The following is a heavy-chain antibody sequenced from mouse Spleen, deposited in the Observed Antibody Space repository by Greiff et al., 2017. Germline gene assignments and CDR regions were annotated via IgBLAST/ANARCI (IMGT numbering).Heavy chain of an antibody. Sequence: QVQLKESGAELVRPGASVKLSCKASGYTFTDYYINWVKQRPGQGLEWIARIYPGSGNTYYNEKFKGKATLTAEKSSSTAYMQLSSLTSEDSAVYFCARSGYDGYSFDYWGQGTTLTVSS. CDR2: IYPGSGNT. D-gene: IGHD2-3*01. J-gene: IGHJ2*01. CDR3: ARSGYDGYSFDY. V-gene: IGHV1-76*01. CDR1: GYTFTDYY.